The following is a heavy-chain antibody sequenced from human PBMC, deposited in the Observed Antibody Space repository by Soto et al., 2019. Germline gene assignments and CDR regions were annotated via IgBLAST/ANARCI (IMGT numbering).Heavy chain of an antibody. CDR3: ARVAAAGTWWFDP. D-gene: IGHD6-13*01. CDR2: INPNSGGT. Sequence: QVQLVQSGAEVKKPGASVKVSCKASGYTFTGSYMHWVRQAPGQGLEWMGWINPNSGGTNYAQKFQGWVTMTRDTSISTAYMELSRLRSDDTAVYYCARVAAAGTWWFDPWGQGTLVTVSS. V-gene: IGHV1-2*04. CDR1: GYTFTGSY. J-gene: IGHJ5*02.